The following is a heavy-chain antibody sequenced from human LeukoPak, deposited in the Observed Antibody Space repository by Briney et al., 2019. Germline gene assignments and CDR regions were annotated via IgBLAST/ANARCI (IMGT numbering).Heavy chain of an antibody. CDR2: ISSNGGST. CDR3: ARIDYDSSGSYIDI. Sequence: SGGSLRLSCAASGFTSTSYAMHCVPQAPGKGVEYVSAISSNGGSTSYANPLKGTLTISRDNSKNTLYLQMNSLRAEDTAVYYCARIDYDSSGSYIDIWGQGTMVTVSS. J-gene: IGHJ3*02. V-gene: IGHV3-64*01. D-gene: IGHD3-22*01. CDR1: GFTSTSYA.